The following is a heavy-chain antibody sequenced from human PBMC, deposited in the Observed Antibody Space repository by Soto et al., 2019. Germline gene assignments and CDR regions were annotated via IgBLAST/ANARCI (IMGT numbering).Heavy chain of an antibody. D-gene: IGHD3-16*01. CDR3: ARGPYGDKVDY. Sequence: SETLSLTCTVSGGSMRSDDYIWSWIRQSPGRGLEWIGHIYNGGTTYTNPSLRSRLSISVDTSRTFSLDLTSVTAADTAVYYCARGPYGDKVDYWGQGALVTVSS. J-gene: IGHJ4*02. CDR1: GGSMRSDDYI. CDR2: IYNGGTT. V-gene: IGHV4-30-4*01.